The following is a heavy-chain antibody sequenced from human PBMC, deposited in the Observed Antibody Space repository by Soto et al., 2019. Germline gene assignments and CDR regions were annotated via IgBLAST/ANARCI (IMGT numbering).Heavy chain of an antibody. V-gene: IGHV4-31*03. Sequence: PSETLSLTCTVSGGSISSGGYYWSWIRQHPGKGLEWIGYIYYSGSTYYNPSLKSRVTISVDTSKNQFSLKLSSVTAADTAVYYCARDLGSREYYYYYGMDVWGQGTTVTVS. J-gene: IGHJ6*02. CDR3: ARDLGSREYYYYYGMDV. CDR1: GGSISSGGYY. CDR2: IYYSGST. D-gene: IGHD2-15*01.